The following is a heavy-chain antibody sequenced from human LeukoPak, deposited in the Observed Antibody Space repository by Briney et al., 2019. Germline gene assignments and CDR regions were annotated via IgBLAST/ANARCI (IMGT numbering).Heavy chain of an antibody. CDR2: IYYSGST. CDR3: ARDRSGSYRYFDY. D-gene: IGHD1-26*01. CDR1: GGSISSYY. V-gene: IGHV4-59*01. Sequence: KTSETLSLTCTVSGGSISSYYWSWIRQPPGKGLEWIGYIYYSGSTNYNPSLKSRVTISVDTSKNQFSLKLSSVTAADTAVYYCARDRSGSYRYFDYWGQGTLVTVSS. J-gene: IGHJ4*02.